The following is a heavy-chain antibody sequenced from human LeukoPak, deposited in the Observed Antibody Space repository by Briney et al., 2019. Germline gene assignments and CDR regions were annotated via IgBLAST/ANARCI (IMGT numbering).Heavy chain of an antibody. CDR3: ARRFEGVVAAKSQFDYYYYGMDV. CDR2: IIPIFGTA. Sequence: SVKVSCKASGGTFSSDPISWVRQAPGQGLEWMGGIIPIFGTANYAQKFKGRVTITADESTSTAYMELSSLRSEDAAVYYCARRFEGVVAAKSQFDYYYYGMDVWGQGTTVTVSS. CDR1: GGTFSSDP. V-gene: IGHV1-69*13. J-gene: IGHJ6*02. D-gene: IGHD2-15*01.